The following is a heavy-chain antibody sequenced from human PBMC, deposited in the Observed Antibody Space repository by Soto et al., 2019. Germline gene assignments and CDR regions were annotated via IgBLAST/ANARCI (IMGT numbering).Heavy chain of an antibody. CDR3: ARDIYYDSSGYYDY. D-gene: IGHD3-22*01. CDR1: GYTFTSYA. J-gene: IGHJ4*02. V-gene: IGHV1-3*01. Sequence: ASVKVSCKASGYTFTSYAMHWVRQAPGQRLEWIGWINADNGNTKYSQKLQGRVTMTTDTSTSTAYMELRSLRSDDTAVYYCARDIYYDSSGYYDYWGQGTLVTVSS. CDR2: INADNGNT.